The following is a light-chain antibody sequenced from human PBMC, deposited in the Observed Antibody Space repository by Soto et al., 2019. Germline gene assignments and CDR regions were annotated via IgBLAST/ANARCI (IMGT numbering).Light chain of an antibody. J-gene: IGKJ4*01. CDR1: QSVRSG. CDR3: QHYNNLPLT. Sequence: EIVMTQPPATLSVSPGERATLSCGASQSVRSGLAWYQHKPGLAPRLLIYGVSTRATGIPVRFSGSGSGTEFTLSISSLQSEDSAIYYCQHYNNLPLTFGGGTKVDIK. V-gene: IGKV3-15*01. CDR2: GVS.